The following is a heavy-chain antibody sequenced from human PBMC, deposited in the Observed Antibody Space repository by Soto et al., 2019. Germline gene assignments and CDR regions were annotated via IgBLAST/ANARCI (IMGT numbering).Heavy chain of an antibody. J-gene: IGHJ4*02. CDR2: IYPGDSDT. D-gene: IGHD3-3*01. CDR3: ASGSPAYGANLYYDFWSGLY. V-gene: IGHV5-51*01. CDR1: GYSFTSYW. Sequence: GESLKISCKGSGYSFTSYWIGWVRQMPGKGLEWMGIIYPGDSDTRYSPSFQGQVTISADKSISTAYLQWSSLKAPDTAMYYCASGSPAYGANLYYDFWSGLYWGQGTLVTVSS.